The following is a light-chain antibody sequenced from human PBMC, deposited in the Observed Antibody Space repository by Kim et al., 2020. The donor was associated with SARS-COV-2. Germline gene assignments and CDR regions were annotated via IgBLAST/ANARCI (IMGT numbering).Light chain of an antibody. J-gene: IGKJ5*01. CDR3: QQYKSHPIT. CDR2: GAS. Sequence: ASVGDRVTINCRASEDISTWIVWYQQKPGKAPKSLIYGASSLQSVVPSRFSGSGYGTDFTLTISSLQPEDFATYYCQQYKSHPITFGQGTRLEIK. CDR1: EDISTW. V-gene: IGKV1D-16*01.